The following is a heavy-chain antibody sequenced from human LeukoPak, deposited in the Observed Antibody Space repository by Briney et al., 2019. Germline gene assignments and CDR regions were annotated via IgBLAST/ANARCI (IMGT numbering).Heavy chain of an antibody. Sequence: GGSLRLSCAASGFTFSDYYMSWIRQAPGKGLEWVSYISSSSSYTNYADSVKGRFTISRDNAKNSLYLQMNSPRAEDTAVYYCARHGPWDYGGNSGEWFDPWGQGTLVTVSS. CDR3: ARHGPWDYGGNSGEWFDP. V-gene: IGHV3-11*06. CDR1: GFTFSDYY. CDR2: ISSSSSYT. D-gene: IGHD4-23*01. J-gene: IGHJ5*02.